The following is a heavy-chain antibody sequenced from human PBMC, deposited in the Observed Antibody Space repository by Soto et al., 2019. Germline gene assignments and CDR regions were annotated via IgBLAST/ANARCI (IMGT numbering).Heavy chain of an antibody. CDR2: IIPIFGTA. Sequence: SVKVSCKASGGTFSSYAISWVRHAPGQGLEWMGGIIPIFGTANYAQKFQGRVTITADESTSTAYMELRSLRDKDTAVYYGARGPVGDTAYYYYSMDVWGQGTTGTVS. D-gene: IGHD1-26*01. CDR1: GGTFSSYA. J-gene: IGHJ6*02. V-gene: IGHV1-69*13. CDR3: ARGPVGDTAYYYYSMDV.